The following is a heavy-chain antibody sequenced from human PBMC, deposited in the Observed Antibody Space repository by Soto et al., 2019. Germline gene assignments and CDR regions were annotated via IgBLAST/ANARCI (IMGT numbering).Heavy chain of an antibody. V-gene: IGHV3-73*01. Sequence: PGGSLSLSCAAYGFTFGGSAMNWVRQASGKGLEWVGHIRSKTNSYATAYAESVKGRFTISTDDSKNTLYLQMNTLRAEYTAVYYCANREQHTRPRFGSYGLDVWGQGTTVTVSS. D-gene: IGHD6-13*01. CDR1: GFTFGGSA. CDR2: IRSKTNSYAT. CDR3: ANREQHTRPRFGSYGLDV. J-gene: IGHJ6*02.